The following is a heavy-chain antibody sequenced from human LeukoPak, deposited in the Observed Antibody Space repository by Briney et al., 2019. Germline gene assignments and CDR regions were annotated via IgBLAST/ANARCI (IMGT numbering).Heavy chain of an antibody. CDR3: ASDQQLVQDNWFDP. J-gene: IGHJ5*02. CDR1: GFTFSSYA. D-gene: IGHD6-13*01. Sequence: GGSLRLSCEASGFTFSSYAMHWVRQAPGKGLEWVAVISYDGSNIYYADSVKGRFTISRDNSKNTLYLQMNSLRAEGTAVYYCASDQQLVQDNWFDPWGQGTLVTVSS. V-gene: IGHV3-30*04. CDR2: ISYDGSNI.